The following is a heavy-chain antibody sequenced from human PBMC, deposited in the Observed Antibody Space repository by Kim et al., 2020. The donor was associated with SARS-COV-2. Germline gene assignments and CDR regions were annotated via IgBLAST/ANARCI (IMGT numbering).Heavy chain of an antibody. Sequence: GGSLRLSCRVSGFPFSNFWMNWVRQAPGKGLECVANINQDGSAIFYADSVEGRFTVSRDNAKNSLYLQMNSLRGEDTGIYYCVRSIDYWGQGTLVTVSS. CDR3: VRSIDY. CDR1: GFPFSNFW. V-gene: IGHV3-7*01. CDR2: INQDGSAI. J-gene: IGHJ4*02.